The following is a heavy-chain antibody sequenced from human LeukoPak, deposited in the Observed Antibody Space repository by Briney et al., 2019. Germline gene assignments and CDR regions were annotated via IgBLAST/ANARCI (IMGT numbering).Heavy chain of an antibody. J-gene: IGHJ4*02. CDR2: MFYSGNT. CDR3: ARDYSLGQKGARYFDY. Sequence: PSETLSLTCTVSGGSLSSGSYYWGWIRQPPGKGLEWIGTMFYSGNTYYSPSLKSRVTISLDTSKNQFSLKLSSVTAADTAVYYCARDYSLGQKGARYFDYWGQGTLVTVSS. D-gene: IGHD1-26*01. CDR1: GGSLSSGSYY. V-gene: IGHV4-39*07.